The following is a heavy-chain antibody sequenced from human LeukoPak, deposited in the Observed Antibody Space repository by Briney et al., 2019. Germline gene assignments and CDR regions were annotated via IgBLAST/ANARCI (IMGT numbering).Heavy chain of an antibody. Sequence: PSETLSLTCTVSGGSISSYYWSWIRQPAGKGLEWIGRIYTSGSTNYNPSLKSRVTMSVDTSKSQFSLKLSSVTAADTAVYYCARAGYCSSTSCYPDHYWCFDLWGRGTLVTVSS. V-gene: IGHV4-4*07. CDR3: ARAGYCSSTSCYPDHYWCFDL. CDR1: GGSISSYY. CDR2: IYTSGST. J-gene: IGHJ2*01. D-gene: IGHD2-2*01.